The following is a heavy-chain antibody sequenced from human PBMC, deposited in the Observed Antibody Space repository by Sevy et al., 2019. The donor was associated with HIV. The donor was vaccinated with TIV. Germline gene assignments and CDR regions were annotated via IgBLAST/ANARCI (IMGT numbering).Heavy chain of an antibody. CDR2: IYYSGST. V-gene: IGHV4-61*01. J-gene: IGHJ4*02. CDR1: GGSVSSGSYY. D-gene: IGHD3-22*01. Sequence: SETLSLTCTVSGGSVSSGSYYWSWIRQPPGKGLEWIGYIYYSGSTNYNPSLKSRVTISVDTSKNQFSLKLSSVTAADTAMYYCAREGVVVIEWGQGTLVTVSS. CDR3: AREGVVVIE.